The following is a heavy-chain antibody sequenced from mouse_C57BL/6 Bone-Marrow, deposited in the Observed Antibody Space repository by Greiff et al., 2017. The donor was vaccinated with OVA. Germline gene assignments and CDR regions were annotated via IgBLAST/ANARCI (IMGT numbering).Heavy chain of an antibody. J-gene: IGHJ1*03. CDR2: IYPGSGNT. V-gene: IGHV1-81*01. D-gene: IGHD2-12*01. Sequence: VQLQQSGAELARPGASVKLSCKASGYTFTSYGISWVKQSTGQGLEWIGEIYPGSGNTSYNEKFKGKATLTADKSSSTAYMELRSLTSEDSAVDFCARATTEYFDVWGTGTTVTVSS. CDR1: GYTFTSYG. CDR3: ARATTEYFDV.